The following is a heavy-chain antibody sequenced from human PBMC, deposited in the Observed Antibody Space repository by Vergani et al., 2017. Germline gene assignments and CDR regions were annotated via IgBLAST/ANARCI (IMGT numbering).Heavy chain of an antibody. Sequence: QVQLQQSGPGLVKPSQTLSLTCAISGDSVSSNSAAWNWIRQSPSRGLEWLGRTYYRSKWYNDYAVSVKSRITINPDTSKNQFSLQLNSVTPEDTAVYYGARVVQTGGTTLGRFKGWFDPWGQGTLVTVSS. V-gene: IGHV6-1*01. D-gene: IGHD1-7*01. J-gene: IGHJ5*02. CDR1: GDSVSSNSAA. CDR2: TYYRSKWYN. CDR3: ARVVQTGGTTLGRFKGWFDP.